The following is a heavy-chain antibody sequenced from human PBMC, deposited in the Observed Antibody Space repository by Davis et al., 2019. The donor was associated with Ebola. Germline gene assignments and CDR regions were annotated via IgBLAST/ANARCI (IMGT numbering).Heavy chain of an antibody. CDR2: ISSSSSYI. D-gene: IGHD1-26*01. V-gene: IGHV3-21*01. J-gene: IGHJ1*01. CDR3: ARDLVGATHQEYFQH. Sequence: GGSLRLSCAASGFTFSSYSMNWVRQAPGKGLEWVSSISSSSSYIYYADSVKGRFTISRDNAKNSLYLQMNSLRAEDTAVYYCARDLVGATHQEYFQHWGQGTLVTVSS. CDR1: GFTFSSYS.